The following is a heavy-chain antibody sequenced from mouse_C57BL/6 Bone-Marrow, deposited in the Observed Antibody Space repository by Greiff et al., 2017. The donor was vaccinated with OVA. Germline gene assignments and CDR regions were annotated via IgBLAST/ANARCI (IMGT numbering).Heavy chain of an antibody. CDR2: IYPGDGDT. CDR1: GYAFSSSW. CDR3: ARYDSWYFDV. Sequence: VQLQQSGPELVKPGASVKISCKASGYAFSSSWMNWVKQRPGKGLEWIGRIYPGDGDTNYNGKFKGKATLTADKSSSTAYMQLSSLTSEDSAVYFCARYDSWYFDVWGTGTTVTVSS. J-gene: IGHJ1*03. V-gene: IGHV1-82*01. D-gene: IGHD2-12*01.